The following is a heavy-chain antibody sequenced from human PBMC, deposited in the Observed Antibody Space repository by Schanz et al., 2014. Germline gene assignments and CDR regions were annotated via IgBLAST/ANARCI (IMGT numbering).Heavy chain of an antibody. V-gene: IGHV3-23*04. CDR3: AKIERNED. CDR2: ISASGGTT. D-gene: IGHD1-1*01. J-gene: IGHJ4*02. CDR1: GFTFSAYA. Sequence: EVQLVASGGGLVQPGGSLRLSCAASGFTFSAYAMTWVRQIPGKGLEWVSAISASGGTTYYADSVKGRFTISRDNSKNTLYLQMNSLRAEDTAVYFCAKIERNEDWGQGTLVTVSS.